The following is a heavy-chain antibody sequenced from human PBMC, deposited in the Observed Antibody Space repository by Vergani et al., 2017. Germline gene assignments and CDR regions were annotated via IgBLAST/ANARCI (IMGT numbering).Heavy chain of an antibody. D-gene: IGHD3-16*01. CDR3: ARDQGDYSFDY. J-gene: IGHJ4*02. CDR2: INPSGGST. V-gene: IGHV1-46*01. CDR1: GYTFTSYY. Sequence: QVQLVQSGAEVKKPGASLKVSCKASGYTFTSYYLHWVRQAPGQGLEWMGIINPSGGSTNYAQKFQGRVTMTRDTSTSTVYMELSRLRSDDTAVYYCARDQGDYSFDYWGQGTLVTVSS.